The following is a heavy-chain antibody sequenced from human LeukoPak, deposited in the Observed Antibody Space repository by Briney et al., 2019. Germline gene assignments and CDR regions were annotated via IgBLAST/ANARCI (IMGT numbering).Heavy chain of an antibody. D-gene: IGHD6-13*01. Sequence: GGSLTLAWILAGSTFSPFGADCGRHPRGNWLGWVANIKEDGRQKTHVESVKGRFTISRDNAKNVLYLQMNSLRAEDTGMYYCARGRPTPGTDYWGQGILVTVSS. CDR1: GSTFSPFG. CDR2: IKEDGRQK. V-gene: IGHV3-7*04. J-gene: IGHJ4*02. CDR3: ARGRPTPGTDY.